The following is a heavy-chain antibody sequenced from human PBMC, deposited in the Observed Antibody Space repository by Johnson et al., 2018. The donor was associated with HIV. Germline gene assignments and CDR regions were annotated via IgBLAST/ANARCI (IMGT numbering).Heavy chain of an antibody. CDR3: AKDRNYGSGSYPDAFDI. CDR2: ISYDGGNK. Sequence: QVLLVESGGGVVQPGRSLRLSCAASGFTFSSYAMHCVRQAPGKGLEWVAVISYDGGNKYYADSVKGRFTISRDNSKNTLYLQMNSLRAEDTAVYYCAKDRNYGSGSYPDAFDIWGQGTMVTVSS. V-gene: IGHV3-30-3*01. D-gene: IGHD3-10*01. CDR1: GFTFSSYA. J-gene: IGHJ3*02.